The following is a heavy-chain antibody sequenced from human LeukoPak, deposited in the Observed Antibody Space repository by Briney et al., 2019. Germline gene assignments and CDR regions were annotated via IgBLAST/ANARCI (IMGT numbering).Heavy chain of an antibody. CDR3: PSESCSGGSCGYYGMDV. J-gene: IGHJ6*02. D-gene: IGHD2-15*01. CDR1: GFTFSSYG. Sequence: PGRSLRLSCAASGFTFSSYGMYGVRQAPGKGLEWAAVISYDGSNKYYADSVKGRFTISRDNSKNTLYLQMNSLRAEDTAVYYCPSESCSGGSCGYYGMDVWGQEPTVSVS. CDR2: ISYDGSNK. V-gene: IGHV3-30*03.